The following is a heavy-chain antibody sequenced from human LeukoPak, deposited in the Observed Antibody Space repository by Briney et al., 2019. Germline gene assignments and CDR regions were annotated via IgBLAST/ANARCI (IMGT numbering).Heavy chain of an antibody. CDR3: AMALDY. V-gene: IGHV3-23*01. CDR1: GFTFDNFA. Sequence: GGSLRLSCAPSGFTFDNFAMTWVRQAPGKGLEWVSGISHSGSSIYYADSVKGRFTISRDNSKNTLYLQMDRLRVEDTAVYYCAMALDYWGQGTLVTVSS. J-gene: IGHJ4*02. CDR2: ISHSGSSI.